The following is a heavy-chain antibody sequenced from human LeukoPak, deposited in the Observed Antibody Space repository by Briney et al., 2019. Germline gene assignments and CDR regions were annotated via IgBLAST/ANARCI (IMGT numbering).Heavy chain of an antibody. Sequence: KSGGSLRLSCAASGFTFSSYGMHWVRQATGKGLEWVSAIGTAGDTYYPGSVKGRFTISRENAKNSLYLQMNSLRAGDTAVYYCARRARIGIAAAATGGAFDIWGQGTMVTVSS. D-gene: IGHD6-13*01. CDR3: ARRARIGIAAAATGGAFDI. CDR2: IGTAGDT. V-gene: IGHV3-13*01. CDR1: GFTFSSYG. J-gene: IGHJ3*02.